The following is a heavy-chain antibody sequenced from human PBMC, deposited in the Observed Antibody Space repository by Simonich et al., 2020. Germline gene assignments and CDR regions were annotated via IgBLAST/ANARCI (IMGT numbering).Heavy chain of an antibody. CDR3: ASTLFTASSSFAFDI. CDR2: IYYSGST. Sequence: QLQLQESGPGLVKPSETLSLTCTVSGGSISSSSYYWGWIRQPPGKGLEWIGSIYYSGSTYYNPSRKSRVTISVDTSKNQFSLKLSSVTAADTAVYYCASTLFTASSSFAFDIWGQGTMVTVSS. V-gene: IGHV4-39*01. J-gene: IGHJ3*02. CDR1: GGSISSSSYY. D-gene: IGHD6-6*01.